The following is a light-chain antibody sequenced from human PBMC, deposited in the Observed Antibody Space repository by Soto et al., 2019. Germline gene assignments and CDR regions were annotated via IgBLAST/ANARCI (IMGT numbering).Light chain of an antibody. J-gene: IGLJ1*01. V-gene: IGLV2-11*01. Sequence: QSALTQPRSVSGSPGQSVTISCTGTSSDVGGYNYVSWYQQHPGKAHKLMIYDVSKRPSGVPDRFSGSKSGNTASLTISGLQAEDEADYYCCSYAGSDTYVFGTGTKLTVL. CDR2: DVS. CDR3: CSYAGSDTYV. CDR1: SSDVGGYNY.